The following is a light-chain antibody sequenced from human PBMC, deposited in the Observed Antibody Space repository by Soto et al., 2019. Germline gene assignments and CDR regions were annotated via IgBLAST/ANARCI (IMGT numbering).Light chain of an antibody. CDR1: QTVSTIY. Sequence: EIVLTQSPGTLSLSPGERATLSCRASQTVSTIYLAWYQQKPGQAPRLLIYGASSRATGIPDRFSGSGSGTDFTLTISRLEPADLAVYYCQQYGSSQYTFGQGTKLEIK. V-gene: IGKV3-20*01. CDR3: QQYGSSQYT. J-gene: IGKJ2*01. CDR2: GAS.